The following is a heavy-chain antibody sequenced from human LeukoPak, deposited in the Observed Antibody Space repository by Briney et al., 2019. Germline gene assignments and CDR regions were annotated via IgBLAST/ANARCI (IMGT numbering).Heavy chain of an antibody. J-gene: IGHJ4*02. Sequence: PSETLSLTCTVSGGSISSGSYHWSWIRQPAGKALEWIGRIYPSGSTNYDPSLKSRVTISVDTSKNQFSLKLSSVTAADTAVYYCARDSQRYYYDSSGYFDYWGQGTLVTVSS. D-gene: IGHD3-22*01. CDR2: IYPSGST. CDR3: ARDSQRYYYDSSGYFDY. CDR1: GGSISSGSYH. V-gene: IGHV4-61*02.